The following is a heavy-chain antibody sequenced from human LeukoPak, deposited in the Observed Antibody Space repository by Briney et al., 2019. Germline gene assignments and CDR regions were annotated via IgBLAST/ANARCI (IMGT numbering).Heavy chain of an antibody. CDR2: INHSGST. V-gene: IGHV4-34*01. J-gene: IGHJ4*02. D-gene: IGHD2-15*01. CDR1: GGSXSGYY. CDR3: ARGMVGCSGGSCRFFDY. Sequence: ETLSLTCXVYGGSXSGYYWSWIRQPPGKGLEWIGEINHSGSTNYNPSLKSRATISVDTSKNQFSLRLSSVTAADTAVYYCARGMVGCSGGSCRFFDYWGQGTLVTVSS.